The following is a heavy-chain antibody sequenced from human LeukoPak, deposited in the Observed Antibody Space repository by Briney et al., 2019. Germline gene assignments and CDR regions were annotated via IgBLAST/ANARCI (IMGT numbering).Heavy chain of an antibody. CDR2: IYYTGGT. J-gene: IGHJ2*01. Sequence: SETLSLTCTVSGGSIGSNYWTWIRQPPGKGLEYIGYIYYTGGTNYNPSLKSRVTISVDTSKNQFSLKLSSVTAADTAVYYCARREYVGWYFDLWGRGTLVTVSS. D-gene: IGHD2/OR15-2a*01. CDR3: ARREYVGWYFDL. V-gene: IGHV4-59*08. CDR1: GGSIGSNY.